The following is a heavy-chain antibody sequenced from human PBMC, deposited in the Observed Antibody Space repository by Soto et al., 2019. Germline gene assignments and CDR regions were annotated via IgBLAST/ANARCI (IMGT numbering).Heavy chain of an antibody. V-gene: IGHV3-30*17. CDR2: VSGDGSEQ. Sequence: PGGSLRLSCAASGFSLIDYGIHFFRHAPCKGLEYVAAVSGDGSEQYYADSVRGRFTISRDNSKNTVYLQLDSLTTGDTAVYYCARDPTGGYFHYDYWGQGALVTVSS. J-gene: IGHJ4*02. CDR3: ARDPTGGYFHYDY. D-gene: IGHD1-26*01. CDR1: GFSLIDYG.